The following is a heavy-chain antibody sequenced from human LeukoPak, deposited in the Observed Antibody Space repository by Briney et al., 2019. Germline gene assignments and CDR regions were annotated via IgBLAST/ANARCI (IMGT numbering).Heavy chain of an antibody. D-gene: IGHD1-26*01. CDR2: IYPGDSDT. CDR3: ARLSGSYWDYFDY. J-gene: IGHJ4*02. CDR1: GYIFTSYW. Sequence: GESLKISCQASGYIFTSYWIGWVRQMPGKGLEWMGIIYPGDSDTRYSPSLQGQVTISADKSTSTAYLQWSSLKASDTAMYYCARLSGSYWDYFDYWGQGTLVTVPS. V-gene: IGHV5-51*01.